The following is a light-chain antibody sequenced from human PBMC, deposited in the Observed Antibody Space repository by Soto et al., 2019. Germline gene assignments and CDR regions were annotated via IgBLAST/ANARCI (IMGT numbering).Light chain of an antibody. CDR2: GTS. V-gene: IGKV3-20*01. CDR1: QYVSTTF. Sequence: IVLTQSPGTLSLSPGERATLSCRASQYVSTTFFAWYEQKPGQAPRLLIYGTSNRATGIPDRFSGSGSGTDFTLTISRPEPEDFAVYYCQQYGSSPLTFGGRTRMEIK. CDR3: QQYGSSPLT. J-gene: IGKJ4*01.